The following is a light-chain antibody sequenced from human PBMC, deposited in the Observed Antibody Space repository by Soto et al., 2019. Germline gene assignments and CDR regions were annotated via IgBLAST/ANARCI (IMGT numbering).Light chain of an antibody. CDR1: QSVTSNY. Sequence: EIVLTQSPGTLSLSPGERATLSCRASQSVTSNYLAWYQQKPGQAPRILIFAASSRATGIPDKFSGSGSGTDFTLTISRLEPDDFAVYYCQQYTSSPQITFGQGTRLEIK. J-gene: IGKJ5*01. V-gene: IGKV3-20*01. CDR3: QQYTSSPQIT. CDR2: AAS.